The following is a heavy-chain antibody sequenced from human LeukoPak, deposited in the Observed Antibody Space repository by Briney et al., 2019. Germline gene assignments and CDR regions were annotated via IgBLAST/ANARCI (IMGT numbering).Heavy chain of an antibody. J-gene: IGHJ4*02. CDR1: GYTFTGYY. Sequence: ASVKVSCKASGYTFTGYYMHWVRQAPGQGLEWMGWINPNSGGTNYAQKFQGRVTMTGDTSISTAYMELSRLRSDDTAVYYCARDRPHHYYDSSGVDYWGQGTLVTVSS. CDR3: ARDRPHHYYDSSGVDY. V-gene: IGHV1-2*02. CDR2: INPNSGGT. D-gene: IGHD3-22*01.